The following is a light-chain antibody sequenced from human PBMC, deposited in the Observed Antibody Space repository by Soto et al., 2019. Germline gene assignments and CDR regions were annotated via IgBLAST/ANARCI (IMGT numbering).Light chain of an antibody. J-gene: IGLJ1*01. V-gene: IGLV2-18*02. CDR2: EVS. CDR3: NSYTGSSIYV. CDR1: SSDVGSYNR. Sequence: QSALTQPPSVSGSPGQAVAISCTGTSSDVGSYNRVSWYQQPPGAAPKLMIYEVSNRPSGVPDRFSGSKSGNTASLTISGLQAEDEADYYCNSYTGSSIYVFGTGTKVTV.